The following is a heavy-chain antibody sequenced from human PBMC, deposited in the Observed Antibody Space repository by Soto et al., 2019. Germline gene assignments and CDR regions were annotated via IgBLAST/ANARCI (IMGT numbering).Heavy chain of an antibody. CDR1: GYTFTSYA. V-gene: IGHV1-18*01. D-gene: IGHD3-3*01. Sequence: ASVKVSCKAYGYTFTSYAISWLRQAPGHGLEWMGWISAYNRDTKYAERVQDRVTMTLDTATNTAYMELRSLRSDDSDVYYCARDRVTTFDRDDLDVWGQGTTVTDSS. CDR3: ARDRVTTFDRDDLDV. CDR2: ISAYNRDT. J-gene: IGHJ6*02.